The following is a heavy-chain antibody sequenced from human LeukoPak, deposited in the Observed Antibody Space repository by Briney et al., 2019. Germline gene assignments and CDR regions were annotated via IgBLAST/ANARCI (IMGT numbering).Heavy chain of an antibody. CDR3: ARGRWYQTPYYFDY. D-gene: IGHD2-15*01. CDR1: GGSFSGYY. V-gene: IGHV4-34*01. CDR2: INHSGST. J-gene: IGHJ4*02. Sequence: SETLSLTCTVSGGSFSGYYWSWIRQPPGKGLEWIGEINHSGSTNYNPSLKSRVTISVDTSKNQFSLKLSSVTAADTAVYYCARGRWYQTPYYFDYWGQGTLVTVSS.